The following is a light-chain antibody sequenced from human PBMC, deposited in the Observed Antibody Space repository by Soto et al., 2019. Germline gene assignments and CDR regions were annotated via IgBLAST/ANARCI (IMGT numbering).Light chain of an antibody. Sequence: DIQMTQSPSSLSASVGDRVTITCRASQGISSYLNWYQQKPGKAPKLLIYAASSLQSGVPSRFSGSGSGTDFTLTISSLQPEDFATYYCQHYYGFSRTFGQGTKVEIK. J-gene: IGKJ1*01. CDR3: QHYYGFSRT. V-gene: IGKV1-39*01. CDR1: QGISSY. CDR2: AAS.